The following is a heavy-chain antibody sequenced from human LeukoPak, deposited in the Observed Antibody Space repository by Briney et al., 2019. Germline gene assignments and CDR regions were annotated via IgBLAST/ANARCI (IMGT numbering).Heavy chain of an antibody. CDR1: GGTFSSYA. Sequence: SVKVSCKASGGTFSSYAISWVRQAPGQGLEWMGGIIPIFGTANYAQKFQGRVTITTDGSTSTAYMELSSLRSEDTAVYYCARVVYYYDSSGYSPDVWYYFDYWGQGTLVTVSS. V-gene: IGHV1-69*05. CDR2: IIPIFGTA. D-gene: IGHD3-22*01. CDR3: ARVVYYYDSSGYSPDVWYYFDY. J-gene: IGHJ4*02.